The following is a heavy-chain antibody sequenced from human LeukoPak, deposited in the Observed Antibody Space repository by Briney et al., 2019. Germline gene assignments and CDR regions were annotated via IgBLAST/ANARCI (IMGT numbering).Heavy chain of an antibody. D-gene: IGHD3-22*01. Sequence: SETLSLTCTVSGGSISSSSYYWGWLRQPPGKGLEWIGSIYYSGSTYYNPSLKSRVTISVDTSKNQFSLKLSSVTAADTAVYYCARLSSYSSGYYYGYYFDYWGQGTLVTVSS. J-gene: IGHJ4*02. V-gene: IGHV4-39*01. CDR1: GGSISSSSYY. CDR3: ARLSSYSSGYYYGYYFDY. CDR2: IYYSGST.